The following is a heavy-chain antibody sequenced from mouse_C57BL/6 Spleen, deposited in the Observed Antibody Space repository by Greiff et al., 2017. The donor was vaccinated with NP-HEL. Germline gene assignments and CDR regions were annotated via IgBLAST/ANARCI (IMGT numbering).Heavy chain of an antibody. Sequence: VQLQQPGAELVKPGASVKLSCKASGYTFTSYWMHWVKQRPGQGLEWIGMIHPNSGSTNYNEKFKSKATLTVDKSSSTAYMQLSSLTSEDSAVYYCARSGYCNYDFDYWGQGTTLTVSS. CDR1: GYTFTSYW. CDR2: IHPNSGST. V-gene: IGHV1-64*01. J-gene: IGHJ2*01. D-gene: IGHD2-1*01. CDR3: ARSGYCNYDFDY.